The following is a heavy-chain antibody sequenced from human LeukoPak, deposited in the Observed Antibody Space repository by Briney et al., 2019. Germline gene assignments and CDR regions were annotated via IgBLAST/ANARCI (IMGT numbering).Heavy chain of an antibody. V-gene: IGHV1-2*02. Sequence: ASVKVSCKASGYIFTDCYIHWMRQAPGQGLEWMGWINPKNGDTNYAQKFQGRVTMTRDTSISTVYMELNRLTSDDTALYYCARVGYCSGDRCYLHFDYWGQGTLVTVSS. J-gene: IGHJ4*02. D-gene: IGHD2-15*01. CDR1: GYIFTDCY. CDR3: ARVGYCSGDRCYLHFDY. CDR2: INPKNGDT.